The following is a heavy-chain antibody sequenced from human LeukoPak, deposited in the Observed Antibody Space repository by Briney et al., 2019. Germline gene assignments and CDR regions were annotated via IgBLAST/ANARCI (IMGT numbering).Heavy chain of an antibody. CDR2: ISSGSTYI. CDR3: ARGSRYYGMDV. CDR1: GFTFSSYS. V-gene: IGHV3-21*01. J-gene: IGHJ6*02. Sequence: PGGSLRLSCAASGFTFSSYSMNWVRQAPGKGLEWVSSISSGSTYIYYADSVKGRFTISRDNAKSSLYLQMSSLRAEDTAVYYCARGSRYYGMDVWGQGTTVTVSS.